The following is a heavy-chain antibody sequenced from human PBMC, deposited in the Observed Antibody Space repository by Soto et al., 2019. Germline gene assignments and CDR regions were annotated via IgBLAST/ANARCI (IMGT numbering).Heavy chain of an antibody. CDR3: AKAGAIVVVPAAIFRPLYNLFDP. D-gene: IGHD2-2*01. CDR2: ISGSGGST. J-gene: IGHJ5*02. Sequence: GGSLRLSCAASGFTFSSYAMSWVRQAPGKGLEWVSAISGSGGSTYYADSAKGRFTISRDNSKNTLYLQMNSLRAEDTAVYYCAKAGAIVVVPAAIFRPLYNLFDPWGQGTLVTVSS. CDR1: GFTFSSYA. V-gene: IGHV3-23*01.